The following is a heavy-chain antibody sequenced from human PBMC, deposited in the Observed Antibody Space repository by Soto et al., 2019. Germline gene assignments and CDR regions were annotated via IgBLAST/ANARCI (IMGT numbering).Heavy chain of an antibody. D-gene: IGHD1-1*01. CDR1: GFSISRSA. V-gene: IGHV3-30*09. CDR3: ARDLQAGTDNVNWFAP. CDR2: IAYPGSSR. J-gene: IGHJ5*02. Sequence: QVQLVESGGGVVQPGRSLRLSCAASGFSISRSALHWVRQAPGKGLEWVAVIAYPGSSRWYGDSAKGRFAISRDNSKNTVYLQTSSVRGEYTCVCYCARDLQAGTDNVNWFAPGGQGTLVTVSS.